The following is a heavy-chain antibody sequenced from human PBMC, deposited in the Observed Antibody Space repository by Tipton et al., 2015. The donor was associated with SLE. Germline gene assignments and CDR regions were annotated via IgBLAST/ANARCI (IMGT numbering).Heavy chain of an antibody. J-gene: IGHJ6*02. D-gene: IGHD2-2*01. CDR2: IYSSGST. Sequence: TLSLTCTVSGGSISSYYWSWIRQPAGKGLEWIGRIYSSGSTNYNPSLKSRVTISQDTSKNQFSLKLSSVTAADTAVYYCAGYCTSTSCYEARGGMDVWGQETTVTVSS. V-gene: IGHV4-4*07. CDR1: GGSISSYY. CDR3: AGYCTSTSCYEARGGMDV.